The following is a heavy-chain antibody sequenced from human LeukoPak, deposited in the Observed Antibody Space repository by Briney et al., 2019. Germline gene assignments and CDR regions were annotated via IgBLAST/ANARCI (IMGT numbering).Heavy chain of an antibody. CDR1: GFTFSDYY. V-gene: IGHV3-72*01. D-gene: IGHD6-13*01. Sequence: GGSLRLSCTASGFTFSDYYMDWVRQAPGKGLDWVVRTRNRANGYTTEYAASVKGRFTISRDDSKNSLYLQMNSLKTEDTAVYYCVRVRSSSWSGSYFDSWGQGALVTVSS. CDR2: TRNRANGYTT. CDR3: VRVRSSSWSGSYFDS. J-gene: IGHJ4*02.